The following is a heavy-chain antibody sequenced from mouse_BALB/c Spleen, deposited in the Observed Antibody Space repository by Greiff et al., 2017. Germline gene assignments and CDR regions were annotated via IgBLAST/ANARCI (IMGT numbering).Heavy chain of an antibody. CDR3: ARGGVRWYFDY. J-gene: IGHJ2*01. CDR1: GYAFSSYW. D-gene: IGHD2-1*01. Sequence: VQLQQSGAELVRPGSSVKISCMASGYAFSSYWMNWVKQRPGQGLEWIGQIYPGDGDTNYNGKFKGKATLTADKSSSTAYMQLSSLTSEDSAVYFCARGGVRWYFDYWGQGTTLTVSS. V-gene: IGHV1-80*01. CDR2: IYPGDGDT.